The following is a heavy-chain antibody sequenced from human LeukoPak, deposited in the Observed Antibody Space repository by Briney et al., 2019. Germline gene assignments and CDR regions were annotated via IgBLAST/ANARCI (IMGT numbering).Heavy chain of an antibody. J-gene: IGHJ5*02. CDR1: GFTFTSSA. V-gene: IGHV1-58*02. CDR2: IVVGSGNT. CDR3: AADLFYYDSSTPNWFDP. D-gene: IGHD3-22*01. Sequence: ASVKVSCKASGFTFTSSAMQWVRQARGQRLEWIGWIVVGSGNTNYAQKFQERVTITRDMSTSTAYMELSSLGSEDTAVYYCAADLFYYDSSTPNWFDPWGQGTLVTVSS.